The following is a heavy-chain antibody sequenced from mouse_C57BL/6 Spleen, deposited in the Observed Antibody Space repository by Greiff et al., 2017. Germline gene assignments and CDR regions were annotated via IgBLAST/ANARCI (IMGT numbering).Heavy chain of an antibody. J-gene: IGHJ3*01. CDR1: GFSLTSYG. D-gene: IGHD2-1*01. CDR3: ARNGDYGNSGFAY. V-gene: IGHV2-2*01. Sequence: VQLQQSGPGLVQPSQSLSITCTVSGFSLTSYGVHWVRQSPGKGLEWLGVIWSGGSTDYNAAFISRLSISKDNSKSQVFFRMNSLQADDTAIYYCARNGDYGNSGFAYWGQGTLVTVSA. CDR2: IWSGGST.